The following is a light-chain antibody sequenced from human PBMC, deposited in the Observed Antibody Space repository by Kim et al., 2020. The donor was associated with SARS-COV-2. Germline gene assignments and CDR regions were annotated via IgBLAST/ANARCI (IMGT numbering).Light chain of an antibody. Sequence: ASVGDGVTITCRASQTITTWLAWYQQKPGKAPNLLIYEVSTLEDGVPSRFSGGGSGTEFTLTIASLQPDDFATYYCQQYHTFPWTFGQGTKVDIK. J-gene: IGKJ1*01. CDR2: EVS. CDR1: QTITTW. CDR3: QQYHTFPWT. V-gene: IGKV1-5*01.